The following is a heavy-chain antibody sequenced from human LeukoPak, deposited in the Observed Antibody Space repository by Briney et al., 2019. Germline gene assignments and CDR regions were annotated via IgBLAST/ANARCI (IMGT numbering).Heavy chain of an antibody. Sequence: PGGSLRLSCAASGFTFSSYSMNWVRQAPGKGLEWVSSISSSSSYIYYADSVKGRFTISRDNAKNSLYLQMNSLRAEDTAVYYCASTRNSGSSPPDLDYWGQGTLVTVSS. D-gene: IGHD1-26*01. CDR1: GFTFSSYS. J-gene: IGHJ4*02. CDR2: ISSSSSYI. V-gene: IGHV3-21*01. CDR3: ASTRNSGSSPPDLDY.